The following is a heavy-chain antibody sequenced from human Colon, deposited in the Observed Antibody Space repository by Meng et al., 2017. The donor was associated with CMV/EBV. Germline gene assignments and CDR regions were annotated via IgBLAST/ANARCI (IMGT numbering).Heavy chain of an antibody. CDR1: GFIFSDYY. J-gene: IGHJ5*02. D-gene: IGHD3-16*01. Sequence: QVQLVQSGGGLVEPGGSLRLSCAASGFIFSDYYMTLIREAPGKGLEWVSYISPTGSDTNYADSVRGRFTISRDNAKNSLFLQMSSLTAEDTAVYYCVKGHTMINPWGQGTLVTVSS. CDR2: ISPTGSDT. CDR3: VKGHTMINP. V-gene: IGHV3-11*05.